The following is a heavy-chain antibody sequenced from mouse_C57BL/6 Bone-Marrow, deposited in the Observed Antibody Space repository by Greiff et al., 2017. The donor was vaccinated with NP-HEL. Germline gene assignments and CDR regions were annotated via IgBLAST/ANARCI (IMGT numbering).Heavy chain of an antibody. J-gene: IGHJ3*01. D-gene: IGHD4-1*01. CDR1: GYSITSGYY. Sequence: EVKLMESGPGLVKPSQSLSLTCSVTGYSITSGYYWNWIRQFPGNKLEWMGYISYDGSNNYNPSLKNRISITRDTSKNQFFLKLNSVTTEDTATYYCARRGLGRGFAYWGQGTLVTVSA. V-gene: IGHV3-6*01. CDR2: ISYDGSN. CDR3: ARRGLGRGFAY.